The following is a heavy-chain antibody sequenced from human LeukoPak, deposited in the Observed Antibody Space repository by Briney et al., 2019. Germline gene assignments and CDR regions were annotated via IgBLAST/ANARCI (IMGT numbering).Heavy chain of an antibody. CDR3: ARDLWVSGSYEPFDF. D-gene: IGHD1-26*01. V-gene: IGHV4-4*07. CDR2: IYNGGSP. J-gene: IGHJ4*02. CDR1: GGSISNYF. Sequence: SETLSLTCTVSGGSISNYFWSWIRQPAGKGLEWIGRIYNGGSPNYNPSLRSRVSMSIDASKNQFSLKMSSVTAADTAMYYCARDLWVSGSYEPFDFWGQGTLVTVSS.